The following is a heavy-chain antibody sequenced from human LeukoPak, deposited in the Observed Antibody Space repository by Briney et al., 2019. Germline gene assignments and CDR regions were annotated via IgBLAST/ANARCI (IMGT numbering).Heavy chain of an antibody. CDR2: INHSGST. J-gene: IGHJ4*02. D-gene: IGHD2-2*02. CDR1: GGSFSGYY. V-gene: IGHV4-34*01. CDR3: ARGGVDCSSTSCYTHLDY. Sequence: PSETLSLTCAVYGGSFSGYYWSWIRQPPGKGLEWIGEINHSGSTYYNPSLKSRVTISVDRSKNQFSLKLSSVTAADTAVYYCARGGVDCSSTSCYTHLDYWGQGTLVTVSS.